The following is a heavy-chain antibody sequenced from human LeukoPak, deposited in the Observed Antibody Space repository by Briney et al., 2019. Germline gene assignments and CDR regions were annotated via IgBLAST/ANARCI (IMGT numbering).Heavy chain of an antibody. D-gene: IGHD3-16*01. CDR2: IKQDGSEK. V-gene: IGHV3-7*01. J-gene: IGHJ2*01. Sequence: GGSLRLSCAASGFTFSSYWMSWVRQAPGKGLEWVANIKQDGSEKYYVDSVKGRFTISRDNAKNSLYLQMNSLRGEDTAVYHCAKGGHGYWDFDLWGRGTLVTVSS. CDR1: GFTFSSYW. CDR3: AKGGHGYWDFDL.